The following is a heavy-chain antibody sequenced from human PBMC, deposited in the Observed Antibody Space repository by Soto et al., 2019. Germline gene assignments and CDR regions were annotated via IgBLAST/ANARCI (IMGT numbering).Heavy chain of an antibody. CDR1: NGSVSSGTYS. CDR2: IYYSGTT. CDR3: ARGHYYYGMDV. V-gene: IGHV4-30-2*01. Sequence: ASETLSLTCTVSNGSVSSGTYSWSWVRQPPGKGLEWIGYIYYSGTTYYTPSLKSRLTMSMDRANAHFSLNLTSVTAADTAVYFCARGHYYYGMDVWGQGITVTVSS. J-gene: IGHJ6*02.